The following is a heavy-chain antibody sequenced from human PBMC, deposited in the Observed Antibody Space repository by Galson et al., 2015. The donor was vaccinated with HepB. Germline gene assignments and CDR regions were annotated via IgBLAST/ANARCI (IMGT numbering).Heavy chain of an antibody. V-gene: IGHV3-23*01. CDR2: ISGSGSRT. D-gene: IGHD6-19*01. CDR1: GFTFSSYA. Sequence: SLRLSCAASGFTFSSYAMSWVRQTPGTGLEWVSGISGSGSRTDYADSVKGRFTISRDNSKNTLYLQMNSLRAEDTAVYYCAKDWDSSGWFRGPAFDIWGQGTMVTVSS. CDR3: AKDWDSSGWFRGPAFDI. J-gene: IGHJ3*02.